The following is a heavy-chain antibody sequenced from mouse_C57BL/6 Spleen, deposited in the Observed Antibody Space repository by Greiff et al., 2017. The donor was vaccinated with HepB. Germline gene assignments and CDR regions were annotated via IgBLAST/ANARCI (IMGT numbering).Heavy chain of an antibody. Sequence: VQLQQSGPELVKPGASVKISCTASGFTFTNYYMNWVKQSPGKSLEWIGKINTNSGGTSYTQKFKGQATLTVDNSSSTAYLELRSLTSEDSAVYYCARGGYVGGDFDYWGQGTTLTVSS. CDR3: ARGGYVGGDFDY. D-gene: IGHD2-2*01. CDR2: INTNSGGT. V-gene: IGHV1-26*01. J-gene: IGHJ2*01. CDR1: GFTFTNYY.